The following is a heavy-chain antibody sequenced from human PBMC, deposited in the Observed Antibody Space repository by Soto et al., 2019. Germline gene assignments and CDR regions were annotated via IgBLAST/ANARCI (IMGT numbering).Heavy chain of an antibody. CDR2: TYYRSKWYN. CDR3: SRVRYTSVWSTDY. V-gene: IGHV6-1*01. J-gene: IGHJ4*02. CDR1: GDSVSSNSAA. Sequence: PSQTLSLTCVISGDSVSSNSAAWSWIRQSPSRGLEWLGRTYYRSKWYNDYAVSVKGRFTISRDESQNSMYLQMNSLKTEDTAVYYCSRVRYTSVWSTDYWGQGTLVTVSS. D-gene: IGHD6-19*01.